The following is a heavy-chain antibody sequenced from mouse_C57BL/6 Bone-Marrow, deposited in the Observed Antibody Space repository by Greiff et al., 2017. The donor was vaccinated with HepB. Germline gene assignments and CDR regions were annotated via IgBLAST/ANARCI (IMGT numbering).Heavy chain of an antibody. D-gene: IGHD2-3*01. CDR3: ARFDGYFLYYCDY. J-gene: IGHJ2*01. CDR1: GYTFTSYW. V-gene: IGHV1-69*01. Sequence: QVQLQQPGAELVMPGASVKLSCKASGYTFTSYWMHWVKQRPGQGLEWIGEIDPSDSDTNYNQKFKGKSTLTVDKSSSTAYMQLSSLTSEDSAVYYCARFDGYFLYYCDYWGQGTTLTVSS. CDR2: IDPSDSDT.